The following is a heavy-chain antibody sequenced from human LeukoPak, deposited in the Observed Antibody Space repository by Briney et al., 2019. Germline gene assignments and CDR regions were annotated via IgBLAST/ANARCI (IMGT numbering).Heavy chain of an antibody. J-gene: IGHJ6*02. V-gene: IGHV1-69*05. D-gene: IGHD4-17*01. Sequence: SVKVSCKASGGTFSSYAISWVRQAPGQGLEWMGGIIPIFGTANYAQKFQGRVTMTRNTSISTAYMELSSLRSEDTAVYYCAAKPSYGDYYYLYYYGMDVWGQGTTVTVSS. CDR3: AAKPSYGDYYYLYYYGMDV. CDR1: GGTFSSYA. CDR2: IIPIFGTA.